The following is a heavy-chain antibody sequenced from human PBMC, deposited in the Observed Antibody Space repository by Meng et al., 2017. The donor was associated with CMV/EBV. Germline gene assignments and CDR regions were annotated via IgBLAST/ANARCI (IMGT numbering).Heavy chain of an antibody. V-gene: IGHV3-15*01. CDR2: IKSKTDGGTT. J-gene: IGHJ3*02. D-gene: IGHD5-12*01. CDR1: GFTFSNAW. Sequence: GESLKISCAASGFTFSNAWMGWVRQAPGKGLEWVGRIKSKTDGGTTDYAAPVKGRFTISRDDSKNTLYLQMNSLKTEDTAVYYCTTIYGIPRRGYSGYGAADAFDIWGQGTMVTVSS. CDR3: TTIYGIPRRGYSGYGAADAFDI.